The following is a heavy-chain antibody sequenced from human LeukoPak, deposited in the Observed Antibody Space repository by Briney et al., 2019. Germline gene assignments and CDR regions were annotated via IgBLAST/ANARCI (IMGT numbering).Heavy chain of an antibody. CDR3: ARQGYADFSSRPFDY. Sequence: SETLSLTCAVYGGSFSGYYWSWIRQPPGKGLEWIGEINHSGSTNYNPSLKSRVTISVDTSKKQFSLKLRSVTAADTAMYYCARQGYADFSSRPFDYWGQGTLVTVSS. V-gene: IGHV4-34*01. D-gene: IGHD4-17*01. J-gene: IGHJ4*02. CDR1: GGSFSGYY. CDR2: INHSGST.